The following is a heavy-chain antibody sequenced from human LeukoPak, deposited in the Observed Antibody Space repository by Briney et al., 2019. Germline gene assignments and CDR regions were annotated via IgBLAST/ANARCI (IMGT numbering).Heavy chain of an antibody. CDR3: VRGRIALRHPLVH. V-gene: IGHV1-8*01. Sequence: GASVKVSCKTSGYTFTNFDINWVRQAAGQGLEWMGWMNSDSGHTDYMQKFQGRVTMTRNISITTAYLELSGLTSDDTAVYYCVRGRIALRHPLVHWGQGTLVTVSS. D-gene: IGHD2-8*02. CDR1: GYTFTNFD. J-gene: IGHJ1*01. CDR2: MNSDSGHT.